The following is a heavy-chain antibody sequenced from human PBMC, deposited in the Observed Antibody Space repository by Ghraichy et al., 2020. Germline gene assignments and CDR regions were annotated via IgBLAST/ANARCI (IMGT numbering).Heavy chain of an antibody. CDR2: ISYSGST. CDR1: GDSINNYY. V-gene: IGHV4-59*01. CDR3: ARAVGGWGTVAGPFDS. Sequence: SQTLSLTCTVSGDSINNYYWSWTRQPPGKGLEWIGYISYSGSTTYNPSLKSRVTISIDTSKTQFSLRLTSVTAADTALYFCARAVGGWGTVAGPFDSWGQGTLVTVSS. J-gene: IGHJ4*02. D-gene: IGHD6-19*01.